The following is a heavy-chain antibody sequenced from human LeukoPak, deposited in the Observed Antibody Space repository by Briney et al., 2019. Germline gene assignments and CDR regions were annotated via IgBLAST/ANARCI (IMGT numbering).Heavy chain of an antibody. CDR1: GYTLTELS. D-gene: IGHD1-26*01. CDR3: ATPYGIVGADDAFDI. V-gene: IGHV1-24*01. J-gene: IGHJ3*02. Sequence: GASVNVSCKVSGYTLTELSMHWVGQAPGKGGEGMGGFDPEDGETIYAQKFQGRVTMTEDTSTDTAYMELSSLRSEDTAVYYCATPYGIVGADDAFDIWGQGTMVTVSS. CDR2: FDPEDGET.